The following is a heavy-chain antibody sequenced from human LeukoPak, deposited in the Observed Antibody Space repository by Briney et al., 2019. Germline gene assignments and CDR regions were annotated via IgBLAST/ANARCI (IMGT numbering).Heavy chain of an antibody. CDR3: ARDSLMDVG. V-gene: IGHV1-2*02. Sequence: ASVKVSCKASGYTFTCYYMHWVRQAPGQGMEWMGWINPNNGGTNNAQKFQGRVTMTRDTSISTAYMEQSRLRSDDTAVYYCARDSLMDVGWGQGTLVTVSS. CDR1: GYTFTCYY. D-gene: IGHD2-8*01. CDR2: INPNNGGT. J-gene: IGHJ4*02.